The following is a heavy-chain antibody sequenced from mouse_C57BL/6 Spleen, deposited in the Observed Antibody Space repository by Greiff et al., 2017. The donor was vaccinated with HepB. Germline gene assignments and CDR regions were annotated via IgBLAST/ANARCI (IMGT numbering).Heavy chain of an antibody. Sequence: EVKLVESGGGLVKPGGSLKLSCAASGFTFSSYAMSWVRQTPEKRLEWVATISDGGSYTYYPDNVKGRFTISRDNAKNNLYLQMSHLKSEDTAMYYCAREGDYSNPYYYAMDYWGQGTSVTVSS. CDR1: GFTFSSYA. CDR2: ISDGGSYT. CDR3: AREGDYSNPYYYAMDY. D-gene: IGHD2-5*01. V-gene: IGHV5-4*01. J-gene: IGHJ4*01.